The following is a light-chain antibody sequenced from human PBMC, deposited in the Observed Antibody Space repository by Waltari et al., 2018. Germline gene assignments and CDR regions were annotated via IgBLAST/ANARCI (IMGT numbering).Light chain of an antibody. J-gene: IGLJ1*01. CDR2: DVN. Sequence: QSALTQPASVSGSPGQSITISCTGTSSDIGAYNFVSWYQKHPGKAPKVMIYDVNKRPSGVSSRVSGSKSCNTASLTISGLQAEDEADYYCSSYTTGSTRYVFGSGTKVTVL. CDR1: SSDIGAYNF. V-gene: IGLV2-14*03. CDR3: SSYTTGSTRYV.